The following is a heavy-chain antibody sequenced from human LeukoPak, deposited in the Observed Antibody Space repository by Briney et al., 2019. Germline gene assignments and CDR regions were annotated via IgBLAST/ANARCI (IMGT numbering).Heavy chain of an antibody. CDR2: IIPIFDTA. CDR3: ARVGLRKGYSYYGMDV. V-gene: IGHV1-69*13. Sequence: SVKASCKASGGTFSSYAISWVRQAPGQGLEWMGGIIPIFDTANSAQKFQGRVTITADESTSTAYMDLSSLRSEDTAVYYCARVGLRKGYSYYGMDVWGQGTTVTVSS. J-gene: IGHJ6*02. CDR1: GGTFSSYA. D-gene: IGHD3-16*01.